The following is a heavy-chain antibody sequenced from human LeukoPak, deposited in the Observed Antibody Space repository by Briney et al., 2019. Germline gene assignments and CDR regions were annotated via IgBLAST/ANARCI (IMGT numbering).Heavy chain of an antibody. CDR2: ISWNGGSI. J-gene: IGHJ4*02. CDR1: GFRFDDYG. V-gene: IGHV3-20*04. D-gene: IGHD6-13*01. Sequence: PGGSLRLSCTASGFRFDDYGMTWVRQAPGKGLEWVSGISWNGGSINYADSVKGRFIISRDNAKNSLYLQMNSLRAEDTAVYYCANLGAAGTAIRGLLAYYFDYWGQGTLVTVSS. CDR3: ANLGAAGTAIRGLLAYYFDY.